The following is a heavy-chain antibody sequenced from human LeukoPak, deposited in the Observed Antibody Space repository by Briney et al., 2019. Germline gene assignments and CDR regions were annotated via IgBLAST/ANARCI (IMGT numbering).Heavy chain of an antibody. V-gene: IGHV3-23*01. J-gene: IGHJ4*02. CDR1: GFTFSTYA. Sequence: QTGGSLRLSCAASGFTFSTYAMTWVRQAPGKGLEWVSAISSGGTPYYAASVRGRFIISRDTSTNTLYLQVKSLTAEDTAVYYCAKPEVGVASIDCWGQGTLVTVSS. D-gene: IGHD2-2*01. CDR3: AKPEVGVASIDC. CDR2: ISSGGTP.